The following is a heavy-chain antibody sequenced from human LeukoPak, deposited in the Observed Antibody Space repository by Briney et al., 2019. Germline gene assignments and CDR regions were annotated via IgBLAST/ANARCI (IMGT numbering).Heavy chain of an antibody. Sequence: GGSLRLSCAASGFTFSSYGMHWVRQVPGKGLEWVAVISYDGSNKYYADSVKGRFTISRDNSKNTLYLQMNSLRAEDTAVYYCAKGSIRGYDFWSGYSGVAFDIWGQGTMVTVSS. CDR3: AKGSIRGYDFWSGYSGVAFDI. J-gene: IGHJ3*02. CDR2: ISYDGSNK. V-gene: IGHV3-30*18. D-gene: IGHD3-3*01. CDR1: GFTFSSYG.